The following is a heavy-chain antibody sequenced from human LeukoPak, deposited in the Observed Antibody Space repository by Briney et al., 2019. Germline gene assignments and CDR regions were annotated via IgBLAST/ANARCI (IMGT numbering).Heavy chain of an antibody. CDR2: IIPIFGTA. CDR1: GGTFSSYA. V-gene: IGHV1-69*13. J-gene: IGHJ5*02. D-gene: IGHD5-24*01. Sequence: SVKVSCKASGGTFSSYAISWVRQAPGQGLEWMGGIIPIFGTANYAQKFQGRVTITADESTSTAYMELSSLRSEDTAVYYCARCCRDGYNYEVDWFDPWGQGTLVTVSS. CDR3: ARCCRDGYNYEVDWFDP.